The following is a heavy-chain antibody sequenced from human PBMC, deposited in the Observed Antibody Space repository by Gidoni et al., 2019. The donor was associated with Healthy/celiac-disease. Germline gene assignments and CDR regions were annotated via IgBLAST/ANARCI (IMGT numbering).Heavy chain of an antibody. J-gene: IGHJ2*01. Sequence: QVQLVESGGGVVQPGRSLRLSCAASGFTFSSYGMHWVRQAPVKGLEWVAVISYDGSNKYYADSVKGRFTISRDNSKNTLYLQMNSLRAEDTAVYYCARPTNSDWYFDLWGRGTLVTVSS. CDR1: GFTFSSYG. D-gene: IGHD3-10*01. CDR3: ARPTNSDWYFDL. CDR2: ISYDGSNK. V-gene: IGHV3-30*03.